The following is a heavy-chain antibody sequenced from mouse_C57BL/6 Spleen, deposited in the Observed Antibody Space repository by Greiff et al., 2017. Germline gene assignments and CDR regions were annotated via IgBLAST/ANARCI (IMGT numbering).Heavy chain of an antibody. Sequence: VKLQQPGAELVMPGASVKLSCKASGYTFTSYWMHWVKQRPGQGLEWIGEIDPSDSYTNYNQKFKGKSTLTVDKSSSTAYMQLSSLTSEDSAVYYCARIYYDYTYYFDSWGQGTTLTVSS. V-gene: IGHV1-69*01. J-gene: IGHJ2*01. D-gene: IGHD2-4*01. CDR2: IDPSDSYT. CDR1: GYTFTSYW. CDR3: ARIYYDYTYYFDS.